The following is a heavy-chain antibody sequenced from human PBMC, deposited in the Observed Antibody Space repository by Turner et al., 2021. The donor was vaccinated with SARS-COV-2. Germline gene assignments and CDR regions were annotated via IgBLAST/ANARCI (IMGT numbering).Heavy chain of an antibody. D-gene: IGHD4-17*01. CDR1: GFTFNSYS. Sequence: EVQLVESGGGLVKPGGSLRLSCAASGFTFNSYSMNWVRQAPGKGLEWVSFISSSSSYIYYADSVKGRFTISRDNAKNSLYLQMNSLRAEDTAVYYCARGLGSKTTVVTPFGYWGQGTLVTVS. J-gene: IGHJ4*02. V-gene: IGHV3-21*01. CDR2: ISSSSSYI. CDR3: ARGLGSKTTVVTPFGY.